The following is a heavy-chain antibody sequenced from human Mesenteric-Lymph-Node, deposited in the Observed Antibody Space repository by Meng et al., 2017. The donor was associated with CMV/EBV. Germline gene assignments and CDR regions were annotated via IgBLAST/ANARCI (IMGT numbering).Heavy chain of an antibody. D-gene: IGHD4-23*01. Sequence: SVKVSCKASGGTFSSHAINWVRQAPGQGLEWMGGVIPIFGTPDYAQQFQGRLTITTDEPTSTAYMELSNLRSEDTAIYYCARTPRANSGTEWGPGTLVTVSS. CDR1: GGTFSSHA. CDR3: ARTPRANSGTE. CDR2: VIPIFGTP. V-gene: IGHV1-69*05. J-gene: IGHJ4*02.